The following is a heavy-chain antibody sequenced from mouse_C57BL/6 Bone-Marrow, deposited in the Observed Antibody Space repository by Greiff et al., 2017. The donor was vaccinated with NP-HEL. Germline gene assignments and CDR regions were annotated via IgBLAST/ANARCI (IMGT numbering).Heavy chain of an antibody. J-gene: IGHJ2*01. D-gene: IGHD4-1*01. Sequence: DVKLVESGGGLVKPGGSLKLSCAASGFTFSDYGMHWVRQAPEKGLEWVAYISSGSSTIYYEDTVKGRFTISRDNAKNTLFLQMTSLRSEDTAMYYCARTGTNYFDYWGQGTTLTVSS. CDR3: ARTGTNYFDY. CDR1: GFTFSDYG. V-gene: IGHV5-17*01. CDR2: ISSGSSTI.